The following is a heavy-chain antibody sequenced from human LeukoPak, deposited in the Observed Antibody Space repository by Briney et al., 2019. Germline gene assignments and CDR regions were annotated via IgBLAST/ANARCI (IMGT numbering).Heavy chain of an antibody. D-gene: IGHD2-15*01. CDR3: AKEKGDLRYCSGGSCFPVYYYYGMDV. CDR1: GFTFSSFW. V-gene: IGHV3-30*18. CDR2: ISYDGSNK. Sequence: PGGSLRLSCAASGFTFSSFWMSWVRQAPGKGLEWVAVISYDGSNKYYADSVKGRFTISRDNSKNTLYLQMNSLRAEDTAVYYCAKEKGDLRYCSGGSCFPVYYYYGMDVWGKGTTVTVSS. J-gene: IGHJ6*04.